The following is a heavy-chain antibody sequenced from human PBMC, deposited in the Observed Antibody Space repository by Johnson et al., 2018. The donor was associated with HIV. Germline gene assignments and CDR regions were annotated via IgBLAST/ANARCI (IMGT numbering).Heavy chain of an antibody. CDR1: GFPFDDYA. V-gene: IGHV3-9*01. J-gene: IGHJ3*02. CDR2: ISWNSGSI. D-gene: IGHD3-22*01. Sequence: VQLVESGGGVVRPGRSLRLSCAASGFPFDDYAMHWVRQAPGKGLEWLSGISWNSGSIGYADSVKGLFPNSSDNAKNSLYLQMNSLRAEDTALYYCAKDLDDSSGYYRPELAFDIWGQGTMVTVSS. CDR3: AKDLDDSSGYYRPELAFDI.